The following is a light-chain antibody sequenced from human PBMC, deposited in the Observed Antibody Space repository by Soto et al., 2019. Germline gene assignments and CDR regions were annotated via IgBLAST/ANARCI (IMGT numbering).Light chain of an antibody. J-gene: IGKJ1*01. CDR3: HHYHTHST. CDR2: DVS. V-gene: IGKV1-5*01. CDR1: QAISGW. Sequence: DIQMTQSPSTLSASVGDSVSITCRASQAISGWLAWYQQKPGKAPELLIFDVSLSASGVPSRFRGSGSGREYTLTISSLQPDHYATSSCHHYHTHSTFCRGTKVDVK.